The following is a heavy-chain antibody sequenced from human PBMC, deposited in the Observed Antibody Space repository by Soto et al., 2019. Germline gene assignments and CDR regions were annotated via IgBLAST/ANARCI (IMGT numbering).Heavy chain of an antibody. Sequence: GSLRLSCAASGFTFSSYAMSWVRQAPGKGLEWVSAISGSGGSTYYAASVKGRFTISRDNSKNTLYLQMNSLRAEDTAVYYCASPLTTAVQVDDWGQGTRVNVSS. CDR3: ASPLTTAVQVDD. D-gene: IGHD4-17*01. J-gene: IGHJ4*02. CDR1: GFTFSSYA. V-gene: IGHV3-23*01. CDR2: ISGSGGST.